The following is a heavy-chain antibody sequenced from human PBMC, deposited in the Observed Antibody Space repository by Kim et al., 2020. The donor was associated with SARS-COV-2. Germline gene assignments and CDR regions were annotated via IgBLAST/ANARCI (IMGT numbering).Heavy chain of an antibody. Sequence: SETLSLTCTVSGGSINSYYWGWIRQPPGKGLEWIGYMYNSGSTNYNPSLKSRVTISLDTSKNQFSLKLSSVTAADTAVYHCARGVVVRGISYYSMDVWGQGTTVTVSS. CDR3: ARGVVVRGISYYSMDV. V-gene: IGHV4-59*13. D-gene: IGHD2-2*01. CDR2: MYNSGST. J-gene: IGHJ6*02. CDR1: GGSINSYY.